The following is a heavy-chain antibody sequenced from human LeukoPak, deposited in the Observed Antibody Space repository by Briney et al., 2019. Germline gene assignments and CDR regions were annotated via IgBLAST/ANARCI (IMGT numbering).Heavy chain of an antibody. CDR3: ARDEDPRIYGSGDYFDY. CDR1: GITFSNYA. J-gene: IGHJ4*02. D-gene: IGHD3-10*01. Sequence: GGSLRLSCVASGITFSNYAMSWVRQAPGKGLEWVSYISSSSSTIYYADSVKGRFTISRDNAKNSLYLQMNSLRAEDTAVYYCARDEDPRIYGSGDYFDYWGQGTLVTVSS. V-gene: IGHV3-48*04. CDR2: ISSSSSTI.